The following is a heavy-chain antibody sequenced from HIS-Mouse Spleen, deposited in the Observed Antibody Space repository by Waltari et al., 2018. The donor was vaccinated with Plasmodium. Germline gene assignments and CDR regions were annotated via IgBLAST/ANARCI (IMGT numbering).Heavy chain of an antibody. D-gene: IGHD3-9*01. CDR2: ISSSSSYI. J-gene: IGHJ2*01. CDR1: GFTFLSYS. V-gene: IGHV3-21*01. CDR3: AREDILTAYYNDYWYFDL. Sequence: EVQLVESGGGLVKPGGSLRLSCAASGFTFLSYSMTWVRQAPGKGLEWVSSISSSSSYIYYADSVKGRFTISRDNAKNSLYLQMNSLRAEDTAVYYCAREDILTAYYNDYWYFDLWGRGTLVTVSS.